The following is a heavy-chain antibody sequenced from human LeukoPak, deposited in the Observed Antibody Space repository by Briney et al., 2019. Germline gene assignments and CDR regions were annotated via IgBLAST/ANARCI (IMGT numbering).Heavy chain of an antibody. V-gene: IGHV4-30-4*08. J-gene: IGHJ6*03. Sequence: SQTLSLTCTVSGGSISSGDYYWSWIRQPPGRGLEWIGYIYYSGSTYYNPSLKSRVTISVDTSKNQFSLKLSSVTAADTAVYYCAREWVTILHYMDVWCEGTTVTVSS. CDR1: GGSISSGDYY. D-gene: IGHD3-3*01. CDR3: AREWVTILHYMDV. CDR2: IYYSGST.